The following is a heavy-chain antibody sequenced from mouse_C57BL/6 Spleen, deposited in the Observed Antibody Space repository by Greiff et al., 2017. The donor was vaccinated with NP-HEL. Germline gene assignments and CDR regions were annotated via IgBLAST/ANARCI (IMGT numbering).Heavy chain of an antibody. V-gene: IGHV1-54*01. CDR1: GYAFTNYL. CDR2: INPGSGGT. CDR3: ARRMVTLVYYAIDY. J-gene: IGHJ4*01. Sequence: VQLQQSGAELVRPGTSVKVSCKASGYAFTNYLIEWVKQRPGQGLEWIGVINPGSGGTNYNEKFKGKATLTADKSSSTAYMQLSSLTSEDSAVYFCARRMVTLVYYAIDYWGQGTSVTVSS. D-gene: IGHD2-3*01.